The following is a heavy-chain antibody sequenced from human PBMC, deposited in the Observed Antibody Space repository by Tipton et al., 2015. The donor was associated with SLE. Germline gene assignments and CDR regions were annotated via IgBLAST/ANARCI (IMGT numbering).Heavy chain of an antibody. D-gene: IGHD2-2*01. CDR3: ARGGKTTSFTRAFDI. CDR2: INHRGDS. Sequence: LRLSCTVSGGSISRGGYYWSWIRQSPEKGLEWIGEINHRGDSNYNPSLKSRVAISLDTSKTQFSLRLSSVTAADTASYFCARGGKTTSFTRAFDIWGQGTMVTVSS. CDR1: GGSISRGGYY. J-gene: IGHJ3*02. V-gene: IGHV4-34*01.